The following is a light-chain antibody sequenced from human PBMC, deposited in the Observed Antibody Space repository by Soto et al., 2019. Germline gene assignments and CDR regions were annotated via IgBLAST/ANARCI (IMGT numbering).Light chain of an antibody. CDR1: QSVSSNY. V-gene: IGKV3-20*01. J-gene: IGKJ1*01. CDR3: QQYDTSPRT. Sequence: EIVMTQSPGTLSLSPGERATLSCRASQSVSSNYLAWYQQKSGQAPRLLIYGASSRATGIPTRFSGSGSGTDFTLTISRLEPEDFAVYYCQQYDTSPRTFGRGTKVEI. CDR2: GAS.